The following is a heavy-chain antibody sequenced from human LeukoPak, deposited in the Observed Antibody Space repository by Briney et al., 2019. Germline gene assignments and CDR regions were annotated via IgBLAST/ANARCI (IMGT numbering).Heavy chain of an antibody. CDR3: ARDSSYDSGGHYYVFDY. CDR2: ISYDGSNT. V-gene: IGHV3-30-3*01. J-gene: IGHJ4*02. D-gene: IGHD3-22*01. Sequence: GRSLRLSCAASGFTFSTYAVHWVRQAPGKGLEWVGVISYDGSNTYYADSVKGRFTFSRDYSKNTLYLQMNSLRAEDTAVYYCARDSSYDSGGHYYVFDYWGQGTPVTVSS. CDR1: GFTFSTYA.